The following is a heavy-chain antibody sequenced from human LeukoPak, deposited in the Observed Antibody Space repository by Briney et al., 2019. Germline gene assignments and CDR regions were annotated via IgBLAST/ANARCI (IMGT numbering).Heavy chain of an antibody. CDR3: ARGGQGYDLNWFDP. Sequence: GGSLRLSCAASGFTFRSYWMSCVRQAPGKGLEWVANIKQDGSEKYYVDSVKGRFTISRDNAKNSLYLQMNSLRAEDTAVYYCARGGQGYDLNWFDPWGQGTLVTVSS. CDR2: IKQDGSEK. J-gene: IGHJ5*02. V-gene: IGHV3-7*02. CDR1: GFTFRSYW. D-gene: IGHD3-3*01.